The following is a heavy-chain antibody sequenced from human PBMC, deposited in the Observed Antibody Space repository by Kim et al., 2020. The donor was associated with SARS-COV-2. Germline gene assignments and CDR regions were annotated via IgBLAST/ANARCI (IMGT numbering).Heavy chain of an antibody. D-gene: IGHD2-2*01. J-gene: IGHJ4*02. Sequence: VKGRFTTSRDNAKNSLYLQMNILRAEDTAVYYCARESPLGCSSTSCPLDYWGQGTLVTVSS. V-gene: IGHV3-11*06. CDR3: ARESPLGCSSTSCPLDY.